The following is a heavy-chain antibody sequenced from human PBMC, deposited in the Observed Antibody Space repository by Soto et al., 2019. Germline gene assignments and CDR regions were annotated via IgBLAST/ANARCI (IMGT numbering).Heavy chain of an antibody. V-gene: IGHV3-74*01. CDR1: GFTFSSYW. CDR2: INSDGTNT. Sequence: GGSLRLSCEASGFTFSSYWMHWVRQVPGKGLGWVSRINSDGTNTGYADPVKGRFTISRDNAKNTVYLQMNSLRVEDTGVYYCASPTMTTFDCWGQGALVTVSS. CDR3: ASPTMTTFDC. J-gene: IGHJ4*02. D-gene: IGHD4-4*01.